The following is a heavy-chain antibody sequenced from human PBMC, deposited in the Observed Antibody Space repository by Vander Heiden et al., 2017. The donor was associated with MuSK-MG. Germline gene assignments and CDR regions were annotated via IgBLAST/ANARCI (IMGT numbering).Heavy chain of an antibody. CDR3: ARDRGFDVVTGYYKSFDH. J-gene: IGHJ4*02. V-gene: IGHV3-48*01. Sequence: EVQLVESGGGLVQPGGSLRISCAASGFTFSSYSMNWVRLAPGKGLEWVSYISSSRSSINYVDSVKGRFTISRDNAKNSLYLQMNSLRAEDTAVYYCARDRGFDVVTGYYKSFDHWGQGTLVTVS. CDR2: ISSSRSSI. CDR1: GFTFSSYS. D-gene: IGHD3-9*01.